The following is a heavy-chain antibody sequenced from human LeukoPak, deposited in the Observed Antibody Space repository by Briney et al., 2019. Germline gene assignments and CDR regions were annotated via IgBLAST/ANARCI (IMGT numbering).Heavy chain of an antibody. Sequence: SSETLSLTCAVSGYSISSGYYWGWIRQSPGKGLEWIGSIYYSGSTYINPPLKSRVTISVDTSKNQFSLKLSSVTAADTAMYYCARHRLNYYDSSGPYYFDYWGQGTLVTVSS. D-gene: IGHD3-22*01. CDR3: ARHRLNYYDSSGPYYFDY. V-gene: IGHV4-38-2*01. CDR1: GYSISSGYY. J-gene: IGHJ4*02. CDR2: IYYSGST.